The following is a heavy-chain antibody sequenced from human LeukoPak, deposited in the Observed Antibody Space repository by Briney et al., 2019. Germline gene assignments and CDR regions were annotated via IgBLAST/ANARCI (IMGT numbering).Heavy chain of an antibody. CDR2: INHSGST. CDR1: GGSFSGYY. CDR3: ARGHPEPFDY. Sequence: SETLSLTCAVYGGSFSGYYWSWIRQPPGKGLEWIGEINHSGSTNYNPSLKSRVTISVDTSKNQFSLKLSSVTAADTAVYYCARGHPEPFDYWGQGTLVTVSS. V-gene: IGHV4-34*01. J-gene: IGHJ4*02. D-gene: IGHD1-14*01.